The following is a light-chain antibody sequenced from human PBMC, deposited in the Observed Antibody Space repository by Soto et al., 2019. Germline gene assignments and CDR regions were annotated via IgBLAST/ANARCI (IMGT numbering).Light chain of an antibody. CDR1: QSLLLSNGYNY. J-gene: IGKJ3*01. V-gene: IGKV2-28*01. CDR2: LGS. CDR3: MQALQTPFT. Sequence: DIVMTQSPLSLPVTPGEPASISCRSSQSLLLSNGYNYLHWYLQKPGQSPQLLIYLGSNRASGVADRFSGSGSGTDFTLKISRVEAEDVGVYYCMQALQTPFTFGPGTKVDIK.